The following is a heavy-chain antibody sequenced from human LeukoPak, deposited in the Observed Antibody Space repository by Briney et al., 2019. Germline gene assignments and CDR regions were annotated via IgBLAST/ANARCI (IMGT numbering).Heavy chain of an antibody. CDR1: GYTFTGYY. CDR2: INPNSGGT. Sequence: ASVKVSCKASGYTFTGYYMHWVRQAPGQGLEWMGWINPNSGGTNYAQKFQGRVTMTRDTSISTVYMELSSLRSEDTAVYYCARGAIVVVSHFDYWGQGTLVTVSS. J-gene: IGHJ4*02. V-gene: IGHV1-2*02. D-gene: IGHD2-21*01. CDR3: ARGAIVVVSHFDY.